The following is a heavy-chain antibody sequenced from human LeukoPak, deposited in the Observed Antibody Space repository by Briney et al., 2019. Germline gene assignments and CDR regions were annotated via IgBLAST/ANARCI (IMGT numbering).Heavy chain of an antibody. CDR3: AKDLIWFGELGDYGMDV. Sequence: GGSLRLSCAASGFTLDDYAMHWVRQAPGKGLEWVSGISWNSGSIGYADSVKGRFTISRDNAKNSLYLQMNSLRAEDTALYYCAKDLIWFGELGDYGMDVWGQGTTVTVSS. CDR1: GFTLDDYA. D-gene: IGHD3-10*01. CDR2: ISWNSGSI. V-gene: IGHV3-9*01. J-gene: IGHJ6*02.